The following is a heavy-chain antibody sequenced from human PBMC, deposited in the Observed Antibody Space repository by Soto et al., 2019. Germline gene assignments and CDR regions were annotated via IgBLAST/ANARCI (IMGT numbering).Heavy chain of an antibody. CDR3: ETRSPSGTYYFDY. J-gene: IGHJ4*02. CDR2: IGTTTGDL. CDR1: GFTVTSYS. D-gene: IGHD1-26*01. Sequence: SLSLSSAASGFTVTSYSSTWVRQGAGKGLEWVSSIGTTTGDLRYADSVKGRFTISRDNSRNTLYLQMNSLRTEDTDIYYCETRSPSGTYYFDYWGKGTLVTVSS. V-gene: IGHV3-23*01.